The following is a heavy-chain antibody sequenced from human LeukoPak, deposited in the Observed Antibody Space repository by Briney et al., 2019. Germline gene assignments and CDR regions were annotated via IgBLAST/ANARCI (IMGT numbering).Heavy chain of an antibody. J-gene: IGHJ5*02. CDR2: INHSGST. D-gene: IGHD6-6*01. Sequence: SETLSLTCACYGGSFSGYYWSWIGQPAGKGVDGVGAINHSGSTKYNPSLKSRLTISVDTSKNKFSLKLSYVTAADTAVYFCARGRAARGNWSDPWGQGTLVTVSS. CDR3: ARGRAARGNWSDP. CDR1: GGSFSGYY. V-gene: IGHV4-34*01.